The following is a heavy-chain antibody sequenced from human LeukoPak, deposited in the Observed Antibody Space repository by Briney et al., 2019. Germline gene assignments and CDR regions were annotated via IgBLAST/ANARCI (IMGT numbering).Heavy chain of an antibody. Sequence: GGSLRLSCAASGFSFSNYAMSWVRQAPGKGLEWVANIKQDGSEKYCVDSVKGRFTISRDNAKNSLYLQMNSLRAEDTAMYYCARVEVVGATGAFDIWGQGTMVTVSS. J-gene: IGHJ3*02. D-gene: IGHD1-26*01. CDR3: ARVEVVGATGAFDI. CDR1: GFSFSNYA. CDR2: IKQDGSEK. V-gene: IGHV3-7*01.